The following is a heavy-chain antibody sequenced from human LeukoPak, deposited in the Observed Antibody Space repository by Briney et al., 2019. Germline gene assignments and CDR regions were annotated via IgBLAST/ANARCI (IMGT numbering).Heavy chain of an antibody. CDR3: ARAVVVPAAPLYDY. J-gene: IGHJ4*02. Sequence: GASVKVSCKASGYTFTGYYMHWVRQAPGQGLEWMGWINPNSGGTNYAQKFQGRVTMTRDTSISTAYMELSRLRSDDTAVYYCARAVVVPAAPLYDYWGQGTLVTVSS. CDR1: GYTFTGYY. D-gene: IGHD2-2*01. CDR2: INPNSGGT. V-gene: IGHV1-2*02.